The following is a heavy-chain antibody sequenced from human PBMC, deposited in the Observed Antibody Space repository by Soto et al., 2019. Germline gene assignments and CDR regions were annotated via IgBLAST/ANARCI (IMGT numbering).Heavy chain of an antibody. CDR3: ARDSPYGSVSYNYYGMDV. Sequence: QVQLVQSGAEVKKPGASVKVSCKASGYTFTSYGISWVRQAPGQGLAWMGWISAYNGNTNYAQKLQGRVTMTTDTSTSTAYMELRSLRSDDTAVYYCARDSPYGSVSYNYYGMDVWGQGTPVTVSS. V-gene: IGHV1-18*04. J-gene: IGHJ6*02. D-gene: IGHD3-10*01. CDR2: ISAYNGNT. CDR1: GYTFTSYG.